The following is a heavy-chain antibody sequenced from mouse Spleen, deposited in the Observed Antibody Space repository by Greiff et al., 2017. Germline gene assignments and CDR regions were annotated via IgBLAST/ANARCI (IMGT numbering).Heavy chain of an antibody. Sequence: SGAELVRPGASVTLSCKASGYTFTDYEMHWVKQTPVHGLEWIGAIDPETGGTAYNQKFKGKAILTADKSSSTAYMELRSLTSEDSAVYYCTRGSYYDYDVTYWGQGTLVTVSA. CDR1: GYTFTDYE. V-gene: IGHV1-15*01. CDR2: IDPETGGT. D-gene: IGHD2-4*01. CDR3: TRGSYYDYDVTY. J-gene: IGHJ3*01.